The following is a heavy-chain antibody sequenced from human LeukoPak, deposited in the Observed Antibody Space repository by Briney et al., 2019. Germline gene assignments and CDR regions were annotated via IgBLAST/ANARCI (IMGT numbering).Heavy chain of an antibody. CDR2: ISGSGSST. J-gene: IGHJ4*02. D-gene: IGHD6-6*01. CDR1: GFTFRSYA. V-gene: IGHV3-23*01. CDR3: ARGLGSRSGAGDY. Sequence: GGSLRLSCAASGFTFRSYAMNWVRQAPGKGLEWVSVISGSGSSTYYADSVKGRFTISRDNSKNSLYLQMNSLRAEDTAVYYCARGLGSRSGAGDYWGQGTPVTVSS.